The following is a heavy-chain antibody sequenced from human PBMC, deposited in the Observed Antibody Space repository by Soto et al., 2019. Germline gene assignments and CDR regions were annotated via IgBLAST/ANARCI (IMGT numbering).Heavy chain of an antibody. CDR2: INHSGST. J-gene: IGHJ4*02. V-gene: IGHV4-34*01. CDR1: GGSFSGYY. Sequence: SETLSLTCAVYGGSFSGYYWSWIRQPPGKGLEWIGEINHSGSTNYNPSLKSRVTISVDTSKNHFSLKLSSVTAADTAVYYRSRERESASEHWGQGTLVAVSS. CDR3: SRERESASEH.